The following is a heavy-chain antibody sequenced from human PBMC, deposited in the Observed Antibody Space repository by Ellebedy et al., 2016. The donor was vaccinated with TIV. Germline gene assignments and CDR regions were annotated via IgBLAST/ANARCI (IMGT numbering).Heavy chain of an antibody. CDR3: ARDLTAMVTMTY. V-gene: IGHV1-2*04. CDR2: ITPNSGRT. Sequence: AASVKVSCKASGFSFTGYYIHWVRQAPGQGLEWRGWITPNSGRTKYAQKFQDWVTITRDTSISTAYMELTRLRSDDTAVYYCARDLTAMVTMTYWGQGTLVTVSS. J-gene: IGHJ4*02. CDR1: GFSFTGYY. D-gene: IGHD5-18*01.